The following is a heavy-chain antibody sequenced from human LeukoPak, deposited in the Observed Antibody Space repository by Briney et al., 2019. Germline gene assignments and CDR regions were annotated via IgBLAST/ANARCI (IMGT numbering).Heavy chain of an antibody. CDR2: IIPIFGTA. V-gene: IGHV1-69*05. J-gene: IGHJ4*02. CDR1: GGTFSSYA. CDR3: ARGTRDDFWSGYYTLDY. Sequence: SVKVSCKASGGTFSSYAISWVRQAPGQGLEWMGRIIPIFGTANYAQKFQGRVTITTDESTSTAYMELSSLRSEDTAVYYCARGTRDDFWSGYYTLDYWGQGTLVTVSS. D-gene: IGHD3-3*01.